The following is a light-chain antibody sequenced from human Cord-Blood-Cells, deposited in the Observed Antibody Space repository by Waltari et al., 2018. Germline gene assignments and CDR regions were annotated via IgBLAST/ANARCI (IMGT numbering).Light chain of an antibody. CDR3: QQYNSYSWT. Sequence: DIQLTQSPPPLSASVGDRVTITCRASQSISSWLAWYQQKPGKAPKLLSYDASSLESGVPSRFSGSGSGTEFTLTISSLQPDDFATYYCQQYNSYSWTFGQGTKVEIK. V-gene: IGKV1-5*01. CDR1: QSISSW. CDR2: DAS. J-gene: IGKJ1*01.